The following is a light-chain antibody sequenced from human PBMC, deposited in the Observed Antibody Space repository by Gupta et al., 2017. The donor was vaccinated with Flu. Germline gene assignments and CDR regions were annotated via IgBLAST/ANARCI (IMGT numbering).Light chain of an antibody. J-gene: IGLJ2*01. Sequence: QSALTQPPSASGSPGQSVTISCTGTSSDVGGYISVCLYQQHPDKAPNLIIYEDTKRPSGVPDRFSGSKSGNTASLTVSGLQAGDEAHYYCSSYGGRNNLLFGGGTKLTVL. CDR1: SSDVGGYIS. CDR2: EDT. CDR3: SSYGGRNNLL. V-gene: IGLV2-8*01.